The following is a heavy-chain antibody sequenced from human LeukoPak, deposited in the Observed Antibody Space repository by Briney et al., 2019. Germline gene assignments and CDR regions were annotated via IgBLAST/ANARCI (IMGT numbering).Heavy chain of an antibody. Sequence: PGGSLRLSCVASGFTFSSYWMHWVRQAPGKGLVWVSRINTDGSTTSYADSVKGRFTISRDNAKNTLYLQMNSLRADDTAVYYCARGEMAQVYWGQGTLVTVSS. J-gene: IGHJ4*02. V-gene: IGHV3-74*01. CDR2: INTDGSTT. CDR1: GFTFSSYW. CDR3: ARGEMAQVY. D-gene: IGHD5-24*01.